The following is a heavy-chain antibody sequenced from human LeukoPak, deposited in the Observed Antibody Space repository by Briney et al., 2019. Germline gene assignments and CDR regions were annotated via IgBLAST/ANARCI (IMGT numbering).Heavy chain of an antibody. Sequence: ASVKVSCKASGYTFTGYYMHWVRQAPGQGLERMGWINPNSGGTNYAQELQGRVTMTRDTSISTAYMELSRLRSDDTAVYYCASSIAVAGGHDYWGQGTLVTVSS. J-gene: IGHJ4*02. D-gene: IGHD6-19*01. V-gene: IGHV1-2*02. CDR3: ASSIAVAGGHDY. CDR1: GYTFTGYY. CDR2: INPNSGGT.